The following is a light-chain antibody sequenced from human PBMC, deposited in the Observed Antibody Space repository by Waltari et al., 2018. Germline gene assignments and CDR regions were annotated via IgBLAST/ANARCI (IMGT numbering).Light chain of an antibody. Sequence: QVVLTQSPSASASLGASVKLTCTLNSGHTTYAIAGYQQQPQKGPRFGLKINSDGTDIRGDGIPDRFSGSLSGAERYLTISSLKSEDEADYFCQTWITGSRIFGRGTRLTVL. J-gene: IGLJ2*01. CDR2: INSDGTD. V-gene: IGLV4-69*01. CDR1: SGHTTYA. CDR3: QTWITGSRI.